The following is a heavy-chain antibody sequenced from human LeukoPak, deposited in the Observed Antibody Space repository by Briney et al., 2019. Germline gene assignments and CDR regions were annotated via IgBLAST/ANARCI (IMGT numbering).Heavy chain of an antibody. V-gene: IGHV3-53*01. CDR3: ARGDDSGYYDYFDY. D-gene: IGHD3-22*01. CDR1: GFTVDSNY. J-gene: IGHJ4*02. Sequence: GGSLRLSCAAYGFTVDSNYLSWVRQAPGKGLEWVSTIYTGGNTYYAASVKGRFTISRDFSKNTVFLHMNSLRAEDTAMYYCARGDDSGYYDYFDYWAREPWSPSPQ. CDR2: IYTGGNT.